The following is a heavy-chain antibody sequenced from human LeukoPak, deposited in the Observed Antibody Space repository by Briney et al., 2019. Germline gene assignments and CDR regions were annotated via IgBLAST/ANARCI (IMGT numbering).Heavy chain of an antibody. D-gene: IGHD6-19*01. CDR3: ARVGEDSSGWYADY. Sequence: SETLSLTCTVSGGSISSYYWSWIRQPPGKGLEWIGYIYYSGSTNYNPSLKSRVTISVDTSKNQFSLKLSSVTAAGTAVYYCARVGEDSSGWYADYWGQGTLVTVSS. V-gene: IGHV4-59*01. CDR1: GGSISSYY. J-gene: IGHJ4*02. CDR2: IYYSGST.